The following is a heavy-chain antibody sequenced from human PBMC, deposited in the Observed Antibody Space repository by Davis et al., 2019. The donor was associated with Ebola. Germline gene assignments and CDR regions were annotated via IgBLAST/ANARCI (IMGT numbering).Heavy chain of an antibody. CDR2: IITIFGTA. CDR3: ARDDWNQNWFDP. V-gene: IGHV1-69*13. D-gene: IGHD1-1*01. J-gene: IGHJ5*01. CDR1: GGTFSSYA. Sequence: SVKVSCKASGGTFSSYAISWVRQAPGQGLEWMGGIITIFGTANYAQKFQGRVTITADESTSTAYMELSSLRSEDTAVYYCARDDWNQNWFDPWGQGTLVTVSS.